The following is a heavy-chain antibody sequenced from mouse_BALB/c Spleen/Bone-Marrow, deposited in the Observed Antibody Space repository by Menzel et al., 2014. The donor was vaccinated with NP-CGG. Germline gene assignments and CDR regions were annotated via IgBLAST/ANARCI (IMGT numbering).Heavy chain of an antibody. CDR1: GYTFTSYW. V-gene: IGHV1S41*01. J-gene: IGHJ2*01. D-gene: IGHD2-14*01. Sequence: DLVKPGASVKLSCKASGYTFTSYWINRIKQRPGQGLEWIGRIAPGSGSTYYNEMFKGKATLTVDTSSSTAYIQLSSLSSEDSAVYFCARREVRREGYYFDYWGQGTTLTVS. CDR2: IAPGSGST. CDR3: ARREVRREGYYFDY.